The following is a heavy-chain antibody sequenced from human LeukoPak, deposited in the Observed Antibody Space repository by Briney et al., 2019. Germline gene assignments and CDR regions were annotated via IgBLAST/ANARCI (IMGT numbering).Heavy chain of an antibody. CDR1: GYTFTGYY. V-gene: IGHV1-2*02. D-gene: IGHD3-10*01. J-gene: IGHJ5*02. Sequence: ASVKVSCKASGYTFTGYYMHWVRQAPGQGLEWMGWINPNSGGTNYAQKFQGRVTMTRDTSISTAYMELSRLRSDDTAVCYCARYRSYYGSGRRLYWFDPWGQGTLVTVSS. CDR2: INPNSGGT. CDR3: ARYRSYYGSGRRLYWFDP.